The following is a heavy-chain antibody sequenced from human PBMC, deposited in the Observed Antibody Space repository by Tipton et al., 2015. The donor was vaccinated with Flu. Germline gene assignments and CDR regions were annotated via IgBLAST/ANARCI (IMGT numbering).Heavy chain of an antibody. CDR2: VHYSGGT. Sequence: LRLSCTVSGGSISTSGYFWGWIRQPPGKGLEWIGSVHYSGGTHHNPSLKSRVSISGDTSKNQFSLKLTYVTAADTAVYFCARIIRITMIRGLRDPYYFDYWGQGMLVTVSS. V-gene: IGHV4-39*07. J-gene: IGHJ4*02. CDR3: ARIIRITMIRGLRDPYYFDY. D-gene: IGHD3-10*01. CDR1: GGSISTSGYF.